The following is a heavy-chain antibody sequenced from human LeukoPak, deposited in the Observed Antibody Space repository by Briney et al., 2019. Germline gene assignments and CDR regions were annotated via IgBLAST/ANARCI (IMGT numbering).Heavy chain of an antibody. D-gene: IGHD2-15*01. Sequence: GASVKVSCKASGYTFNNNGITWVRQAPGQGLEWMGWISANNINTNYALKVEGRVTMTADTSTNTAYMELRSLRSDDTAVYYCAREYRYCSDGSRTEPRDGFDIWGQGTMVTVSS. CDR2: ISANNINT. CDR3: AREYRYCSDGSRTEPRDGFDI. J-gene: IGHJ3*02. V-gene: IGHV1-18*01. CDR1: GYTFNNNG.